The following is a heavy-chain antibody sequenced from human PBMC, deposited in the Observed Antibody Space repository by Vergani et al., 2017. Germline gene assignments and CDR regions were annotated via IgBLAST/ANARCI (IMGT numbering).Heavy chain of an antibody. CDR3: ARGVYGGNWVLYY. J-gene: IGHJ4*02. V-gene: IGHV3-30*07. CDR1: GFTFSSYA. D-gene: IGHD4-23*01. Sequence: QVQLVESGGGVVQPGRSLRLSCAASGFTFSSYAMHWVRQAPGKGLEWVAVISYDGSNKYYADSVKGRFTISRDNSKNTLYLQMNSLRAEDTAVYYCARGVYGGNWVLYYWGQGTLVTVSS. CDR2: ISYDGSNK.